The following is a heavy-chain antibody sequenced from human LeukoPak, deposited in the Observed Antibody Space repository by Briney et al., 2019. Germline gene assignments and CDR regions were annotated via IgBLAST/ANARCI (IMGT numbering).Heavy chain of an antibody. J-gene: IGHJ4*02. CDR2: SRNKANSYTT. Sequence: GGSLRLSCAASGFTFSSYAMSWVRQAPGKGLEWVARSRNKANSYTTVYAASVKDRFTISRHDSKNSLYLQMNSLKTEDTAVYYCVRGYNSFDCWGQGTLVTVSS. CDR1: GFTFSSYA. V-gene: IGHV3-72*01. CDR3: VRGYNSFDC. D-gene: IGHD5-24*01.